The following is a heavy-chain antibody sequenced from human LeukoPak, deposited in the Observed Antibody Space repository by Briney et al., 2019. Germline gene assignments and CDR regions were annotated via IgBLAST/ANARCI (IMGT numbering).Heavy chain of an antibody. Sequence: ASVKVSCKASGYTFTGYYIHWVRQAPGQGLEWMGWINVDSGDTNYAQKFQGRVTMTRDTSISTAYMDLSRPKSDDTAVYYCAPRGGSASLHFDYWGQGTLVTVSS. CDR2: INVDSGDT. D-gene: IGHD3-16*01. CDR3: APRGGSASLHFDY. V-gene: IGHV1-2*02. J-gene: IGHJ4*02. CDR1: GYTFTGYY.